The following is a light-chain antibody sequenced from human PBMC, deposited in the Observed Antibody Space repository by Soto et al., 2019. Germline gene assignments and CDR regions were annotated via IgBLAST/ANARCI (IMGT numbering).Light chain of an antibody. CDR3: QQYGSSPRT. V-gene: IGKV3-20*01. CDR2: GAS. Sequence: EIVLTQSPGTLSLSPGERATLSCRASQSVSSSLAWYQQKPGQAPRVLMYGASSRATGIPDRFSGSGSGTDFTLTIIGLEPEDFAVYHCQQYGSSPRTLGQGTKVAIK. J-gene: IGKJ1*01. CDR1: QSVSSS.